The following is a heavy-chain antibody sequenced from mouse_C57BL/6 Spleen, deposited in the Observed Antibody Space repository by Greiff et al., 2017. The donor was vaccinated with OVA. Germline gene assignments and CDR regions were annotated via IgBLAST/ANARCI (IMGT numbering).Heavy chain of an antibody. CDR1: GFNIKDYY. V-gene: IGHV14-1*01. CDR3: TTGATVVPFDY. D-gene: IGHD1-1*01. Sequence: VQLKQSGAELVRPGASVKLSCTASGFNIKDYYMHWVKQRPEQGLEWIGRIDPEDGDTEYAPKFQGKATMTADPSSNTAYLQLSSLTSEDTAVYYCTTGATVVPFDYWGQGTTLTVSS. J-gene: IGHJ2*01. CDR2: IDPEDGDT.